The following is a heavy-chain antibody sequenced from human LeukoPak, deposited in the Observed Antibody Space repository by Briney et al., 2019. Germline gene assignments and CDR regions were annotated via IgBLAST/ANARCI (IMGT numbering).Heavy chain of an antibody. CDR2: ISGSGGST. D-gene: IGHD2-2*01. J-gene: IGHJ6*03. CDR1: GFTFSSYG. V-gene: IGHV3-23*01. CDR3: AREVSVGYSYYMDV. Sequence: GGSLRLSCAASGFTFSSYGMSWVRQAPGKGLEWVSAISGSGGSTYYADSVKGRFTISRDNAKNSVYLQMNSLRAEDTALYYCAREVSVGYSYYMDVWGKGTTVTISS.